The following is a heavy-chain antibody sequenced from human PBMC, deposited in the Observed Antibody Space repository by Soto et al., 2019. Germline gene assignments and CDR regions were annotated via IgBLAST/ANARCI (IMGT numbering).Heavy chain of an antibody. V-gene: IGHV2-5*02. CDR1: GFSLYSGGGG. J-gene: IGHJ6*04. CDR3: AHYTTNTYFDV. D-gene: IGHD1-1*01. Sequence: QITLKESSPTLVKPTQTLTLTCSFSGFSLYSGGGGVGWIRQPPGKALEWLALLYWDETRRYNPSLRNTLTIAKDTSENLVVLTMTDKGPVDTGTYFCAHYTTNTYFDVWGKGTTVTVSS. CDR2: LYWDETR.